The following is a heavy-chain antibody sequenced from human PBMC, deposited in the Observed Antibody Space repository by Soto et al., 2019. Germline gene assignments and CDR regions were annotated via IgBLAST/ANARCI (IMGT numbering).Heavy chain of an antibody. Sequence: GGSLRLSCAASGFTFSSYSMNWVRQAPGKGLEWVSSISSSSSYIYYADSVKGRFTISRDNAKNSLYLQMNSLRAEDTAVYYCARGPLIGPTDGWGQGTMVTVAS. CDR3: ARGPLIGPTDG. V-gene: IGHV3-21*01. J-gene: IGHJ6*01. CDR1: GFTFSSYS. CDR2: ISSSSSYI.